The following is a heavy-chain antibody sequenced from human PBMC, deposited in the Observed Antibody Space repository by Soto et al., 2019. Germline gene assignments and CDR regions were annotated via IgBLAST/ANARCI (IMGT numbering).Heavy chain of an antibody. V-gene: IGHV3-49*04. D-gene: IGHD2-2*01. Sequence: GGSLRLSCTASGFTFGDYAMSWVRQAPGKGLEWVGFIRSKAYGGTTEYAASVKGRFTITRDDSKSIAYLHMNSLKTEDTAVYYCTRAPPKDIVVVSAASPEYYYMDFWGKGTTVTVSS. CDR3: TRAPPKDIVVVSAASPEYYYMDF. J-gene: IGHJ6*03. CDR1: GFTFGDYA. CDR2: IRSKAYGGTT.